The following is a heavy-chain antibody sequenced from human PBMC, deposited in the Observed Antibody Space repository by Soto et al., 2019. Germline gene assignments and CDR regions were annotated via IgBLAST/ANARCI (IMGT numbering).Heavy chain of an antibody. CDR1: GGTFSSYA. CDR2: IIPIFGTA. CDR3: AKGRADYDFWSGYVSPSYYYYYYGMDV. D-gene: IGHD3-3*01. Sequence: VSCKASGGTFSSYAISWVRQAPGQGLEGMGGIIPIFGTANYAQKFQGRVTITADESTSTAYMELSSLRSEDTAVYYCAKGRADYDFWSGYVSPSYYYYYYGMDVWGQGTTVTGSS. V-gene: IGHV1-69*01. J-gene: IGHJ6*02.